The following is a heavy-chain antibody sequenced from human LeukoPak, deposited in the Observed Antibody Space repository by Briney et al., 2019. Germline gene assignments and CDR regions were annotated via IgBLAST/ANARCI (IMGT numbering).Heavy chain of an antibody. CDR3: AKDGGGYYPSYYYYMDV. CDR2: IRYDGSNK. V-gene: IGHV3-30*02. J-gene: IGHJ6*03. D-gene: IGHD3-22*01. Sequence: GGSLRLSCAASGFTFSSYGMHWVRQAPGKGLEWVAFIRYDGSNKYYADSVKGRFTISRDNSKNTLYLQMNRLRAEDTAVYYCAKDGGGYYPSYYYYMDVWGKGTTVTISS. CDR1: GFTFSSYG.